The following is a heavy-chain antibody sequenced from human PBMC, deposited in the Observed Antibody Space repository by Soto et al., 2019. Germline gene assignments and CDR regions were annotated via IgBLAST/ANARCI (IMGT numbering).Heavy chain of an antibody. D-gene: IGHD1-26*01. CDR1: GFTFSSYG. Sequence: QVKLVESGGGVVQPGRSLRLSCAASGFTFSSYGMHWVRQAPGKGLEWVAVISYDGSNIDYADSVKGRFTISRDNSKNTLYLQMNSLRAEDTAVYYCAKDSSGSYYVGDFWGQGTLVTVSS. J-gene: IGHJ4*02. V-gene: IGHV3-30*18. CDR2: ISYDGSNI. CDR3: AKDSSGSYYVGDF.